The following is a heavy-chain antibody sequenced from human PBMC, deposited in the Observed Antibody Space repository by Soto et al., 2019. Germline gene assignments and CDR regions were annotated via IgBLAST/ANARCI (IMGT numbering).Heavy chain of an antibody. CDR1: GGSISNYY. CDR2: IYYTGST. V-gene: IGHV4-59*01. D-gene: IGHD3-22*01. CDR3: ARGSGSGYYFAFDY. J-gene: IGHJ4*02. Sequence: PSETLSLTCTVSGGSISNYYWSWIRQPPGKGPEWIGYIYYTGSTSYNPSLKSRVTISVDTSKNQFSLKLSSVTAADTAVYYCARGSGSGYYFAFDYWGQGTPVTVSS.